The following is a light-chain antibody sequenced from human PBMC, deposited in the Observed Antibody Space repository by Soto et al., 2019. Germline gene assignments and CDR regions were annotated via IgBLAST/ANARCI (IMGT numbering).Light chain of an antibody. CDR1: RSLGPSDGNTY. CDR3: MQATQFPIT. Sequence: DIVLTQTPLSSPVTVGQPASISCTSSRSLGPSDGNTYLSWLQQRPGQPPRLLIYKTSDRFSGVPDRFSGSGAGTDFTLKISRVEAEDVGVYYCMQATQFPITFGQGTRLELK. J-gene: IGKJ5*01. CDR2: KTS. V-gene: IGKV2-24*01.